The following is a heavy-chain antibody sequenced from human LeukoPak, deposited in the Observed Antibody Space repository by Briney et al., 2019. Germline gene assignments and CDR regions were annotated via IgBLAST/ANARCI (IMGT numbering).Heavy chain of an antibody. V-gene: IGHV4-61*02. CDR2: IYTSGST. J-gene: IGHJ3*02. Sequence: SETLSLTCTVSGGSISSGSYYWNWIRQPAGKGLEWIGRIYTSGSTNYNPSLKSRITISVDTSKNQFSLRLSSVTAADTAVYYCARDGLTYYYDSSGYYGGSDAFDIWGQGTMVTVSS. CDR3: ARDGLTYYYDSSGYYGGSDAFDI. D-gene: IGHD3-22*01. CDR1: GGSISSGSYY.